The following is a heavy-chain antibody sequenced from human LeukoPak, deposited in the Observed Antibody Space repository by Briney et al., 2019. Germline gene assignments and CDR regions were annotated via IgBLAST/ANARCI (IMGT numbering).Heavy chain of an antibody. D-gene: IGHD3-9*01. V-gene: IGHV3-53*01. J-gene: IGHJ4*02. CDR1: GFTVSSNY. CDR3: ARDREYYDILTGYSNIPYFDY. Sequence: GGSLRLSCAASGFTVSSNYMSWVRQAPGKGLEWVSVIYSGGSTYYADSVKGRFTISRDNAKNSLYLQMNSLRAEDTAVYYCARDREYYDILTGYSNIPYFDYWGQGTLVTVSS. CDR2: IYSGGST.